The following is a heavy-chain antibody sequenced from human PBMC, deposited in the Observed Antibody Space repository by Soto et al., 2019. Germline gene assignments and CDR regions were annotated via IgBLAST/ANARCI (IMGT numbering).Heavy chain of an antibody. CDR2: ISYDGSNK. CDR3: APLGGYCSGGSCPMWGSNWFDP. D-gene: IGHD2-15*01. V-gene: IGHV3-30-3*01. Sequence: QVQLVESGGGVVQPGRSLRLSCAASGFTFSSYAMHWVRQAPGKGLEWVAVISYDGSNKYYADSVKGRFTISRDNSKNTLYLQMNSLRAEDTAVYYCAPLGGYCSGGSCPMWGSNWFDPWGQGTLVTVSS. CDR1: GFTFSSYA. J-gene: IGHJ5*02.